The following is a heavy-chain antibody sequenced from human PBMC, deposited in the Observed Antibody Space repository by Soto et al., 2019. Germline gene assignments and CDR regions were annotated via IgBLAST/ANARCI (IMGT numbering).Heavy chain of an antibody. J-gene: IGHJ6*02. V-gene: IGHV1-69*13. CDR2: IIPIFGTA. CDR3: ARVGCSGGSCSDYYYGMDV. D-gene: IGHD2-15*01. Sequence: VASVKVSCKASGGTFSSYAISWVRQAPGQGLEWMGGIIPIFGTANYAQKFQGRVTITADESTSTAYMELSSLRSEDTAVYYCARVGCSGGSCSDYYYGMDVWGQGTTVTAP. CDR1: GGTFSSYA.